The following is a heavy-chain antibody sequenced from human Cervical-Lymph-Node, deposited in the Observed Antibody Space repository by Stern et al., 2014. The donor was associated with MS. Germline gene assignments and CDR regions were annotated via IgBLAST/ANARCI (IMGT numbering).Heavy chain of an antibody. Sequence: QVQLVQSGAEVKKPGASVKVPCKASGYTFMTSALHWVRQAPGQRLEWLGWINAGNGNTKYSQKFQGRVTITRDTSASTAYMELSSLRSEDTAVYYCARGAGVYWYFDLWGRGTLVTVSS. CDR2: INAGNGNT. CDR1: GYTFMTSA. V-gene: IGHV1-3*01. D-gene: IGHD3-10*01. CDR3: ARGAGVYWYFDL. J-gene: IGHJ2*01.